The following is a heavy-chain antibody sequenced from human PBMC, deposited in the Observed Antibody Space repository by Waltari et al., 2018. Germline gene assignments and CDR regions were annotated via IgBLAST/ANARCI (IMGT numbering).Heavy chain of an antibody. V-gene: IGHV3-21*04. Sequence: DVQLVESGGGLVKPGGSLRLSCAASGFGFRSYSMNWVREGPGKGLAWVSSSGSKGTSSYNAESMKGRFTVSRDNAKNALYLQMNSLRAEDTAIYYCTRDRELDYKVQYYYYGWDVWGQGTTVTVSS. CDR2: SGSKGTSS. D-gene: IGHD3-10*01. CDR1: GFGFRSYS. J-gene: IGHJ6*02. CDR3: TRDRELDYKVQYYYYGWDV.